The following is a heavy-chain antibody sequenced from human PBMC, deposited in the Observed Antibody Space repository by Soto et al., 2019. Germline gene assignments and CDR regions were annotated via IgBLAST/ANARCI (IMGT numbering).Heavy chain of an antibody. Sequence: QVQLVESGGGVVQPGRSLRLSCAASGFTFSSYGMHWVRQAPGKGLEWVAVIWYDGSNKYYADSVKGRFTISRDNSKNTLYLQMNSLRAEDTAVYYCARWGVADYYYGMDVWGQGTTVTVSS. D-gene: IGHD1-26*01. CDR1: GFTFSSYG. CDR3: ARWGVADYYYGMDV. J-gene: IGHJ6*02. V-gene: IGHV3-33*01. CDR2: IWYDGSNK.